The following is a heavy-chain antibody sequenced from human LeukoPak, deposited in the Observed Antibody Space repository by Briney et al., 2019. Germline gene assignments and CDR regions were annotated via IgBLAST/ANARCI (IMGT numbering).Heavy chain of an antibody. D-gene: IGHD5-18*01. Sequence: GASVKVSCKASGYTFTSYGISWVRQAPGQGLEWMGWISAYNGNTNYAQKLQGRVTMTTDTSTGTAYMELRSLRSDDTAVYYCARGSRIQLWLVPFDYWGQGTLVTVSS. V-gene: IGHV1-18*04. CDR1: GYTFTSYG. CDR2: ISAYNGNT. J-gene: IGHJ4*02. CDR3: ARGSRIQLWLVPFDY.